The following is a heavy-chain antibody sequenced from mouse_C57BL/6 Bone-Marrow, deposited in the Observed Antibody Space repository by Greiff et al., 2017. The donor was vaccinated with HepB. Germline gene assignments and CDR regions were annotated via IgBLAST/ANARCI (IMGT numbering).Heavy chain of an antibody. V-gene: IGHV1-81*01. CDR2: IYPRSGNT. J-gene: IGHJ3*01. CDR1: GYTFTSYG. D-gene: IGHD2-5*01. Sequence: QVHVKQSGAELARPGASVKLSCKASGYTFTSYGISWVKQRTGQGLEWIGEIYPRSGNTYYNEKFKGKATLTADKSSSTAYMELRSLTSEDSAVYFCARLGSSNSLFAYWGQGTLVTVSA. CDR3: ARLGSSNSLFAY.